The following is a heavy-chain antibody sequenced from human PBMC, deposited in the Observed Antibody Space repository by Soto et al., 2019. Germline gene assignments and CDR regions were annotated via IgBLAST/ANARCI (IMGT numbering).Heavy chain of an antibody. CDR3: VRGGGGGLFEH. Sequence: LRLSCATSGFPFNDYYMTWIRQAPGKGLEWLSHISPKSTFRNYADSVKGRFTISRDNTESSLFLQMNSLGVDDTAVYSCVRGGGGGLFEHWGQGVLVTVS. CDR1: GFPFNDYY. CDR2: ISPKSTFR. V-gene: IGHV3-11*06. D-gene: IGHD2-21*01. J-gene: IGHJ4*02.